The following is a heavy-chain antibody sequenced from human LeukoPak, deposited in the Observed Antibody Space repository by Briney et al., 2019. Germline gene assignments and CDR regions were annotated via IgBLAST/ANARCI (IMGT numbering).Heavy chain of an antibody. CDR1: GFTFSSYA. Sequence: GGSLRLSCAASGFTFSSYAMSWVRQAPGKGLEWVSLISGGGGTTYSADSVKGRFTISRDNSKNTLYLQMNSLRAEDTAVYYCAKRRGLELLYYYYMDVWGKGTTVTVSS. J-gene: IGHJ6*03. CDR2: ISGGGGTT. V-gene: IGHV3-23*01. D-gene: IGHD1-7*01. CDR3: AKRRGLELLYYYYMDV.